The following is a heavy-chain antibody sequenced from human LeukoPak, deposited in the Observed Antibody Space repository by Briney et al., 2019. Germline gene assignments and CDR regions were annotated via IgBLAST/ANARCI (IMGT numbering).Heavy chain of an antibody. CDR2: ISYDGSNK. CDR3: ARDSSRRFLEWLSFDY. J-gene: IGHJ4*02. V-gene: IGHV3-30*04. Sequence: GGSLRLSCAASGFTFSSYAMHWVRQAPGKGLEWVAVISYDGSNKYYADSVKGRFTISRDNSKNTLYLQMNSLRAEDTAVYYCARDSSRRFLEWLSFDYWGQGTLVTVSS. D-gene: IGHD3-3*01. CDR1: GFTFSSYA.